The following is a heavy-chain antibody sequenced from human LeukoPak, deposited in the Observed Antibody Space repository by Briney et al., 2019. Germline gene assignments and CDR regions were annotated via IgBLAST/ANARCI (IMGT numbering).Heavy chain of an antibody. J-gene: IGHJ4*02. CDR3: ASDYRHNYYSSNGPSAF. Sequence: GASVNVSCKASGGTFSSYAISWVRQAPGQGLDWMGGIIPIFGTANYAQKFQGRVTITADESTSTAYMELSSLRSEDTAVYYCASDYRHNYYSSNGPSAFWGQGTLVTVSS. CDR2: IIPIFGTA. D-gene: IGHD3-22*01. V-gene: IGHV1-69*13. CDR1: GGTFSSYA.